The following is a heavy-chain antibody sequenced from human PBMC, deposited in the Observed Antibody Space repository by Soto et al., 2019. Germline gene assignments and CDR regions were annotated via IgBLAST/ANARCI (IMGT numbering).Heavy chain of an antibody. CDR1: GYTFTGYA. J-gene: IGHJ4*02. Sequence: QVQLVQSEAEEKKPGASVKVSCKATGYTFTGYAMHWVRLAPGQRLEWMGWINAGNGNTKYSQKFQGRVTITRDTSASTAYMELSSLRSEDTAVYYCARAVAVPADFDYWGQGTLVTVSS. V-gene: IGHV1-3*05. D-gene: IGHD6-19*01. CDR3: ARAVAVPADFDY. CDR2: INAGNGNT.